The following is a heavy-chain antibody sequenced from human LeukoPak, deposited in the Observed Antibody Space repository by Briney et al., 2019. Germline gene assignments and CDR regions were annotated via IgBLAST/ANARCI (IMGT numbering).Heavy chain of an antibody. J-gene: IGHJ6*02. CDR1: GYTFTNYA. Sequence: ASVKVSCKASGYTFTNYAINWVRQAPGQGLEWMGWINTDTGIPTSAQGFTGRFVFSLDTSVSTAYLQISSLKAEDTAVYYCARAGCSRTSCQNYYYAMDVWGQGTTVTVSS. CDR2: INTDTGIP. D-gene: IGHD2-2*01. V-gene: IGHV7-4-1*02. CDR3: ARAGCSRTSCQNYYYAMDV.